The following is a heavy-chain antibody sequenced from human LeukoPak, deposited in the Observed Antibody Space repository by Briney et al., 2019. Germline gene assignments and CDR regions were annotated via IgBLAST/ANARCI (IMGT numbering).Heavy chain of an antibody. CDR3: ASTYSSSWATFDY. CDR2: IYSGGST. V-gene: IGHV3-53*04. D-gene: IGHD6-13*01. CDR1: GFTVSSNY. Sequence: GSLRLSCAASGFTVSSNYMSWVRQAPGKGLEWVSVIYSGGSTYYADSVKGRFTISRHNSKNTLYLQMNSLRAEDTAVYYCASTYSSSWATFDYWGQGTLVTVSS. J-gene: IGHJ4*02.